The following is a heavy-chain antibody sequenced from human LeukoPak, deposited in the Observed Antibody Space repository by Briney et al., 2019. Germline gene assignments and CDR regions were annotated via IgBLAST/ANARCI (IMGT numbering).Heavy chain of an antibody. Sequence: GGSLRLSCAASGFSFGGYAMTWVRQAPGKGLEWVSSITYNGAATYYLDSVKARFTISRDNSRSTLYLQMDSLTAEDTALYYCAKDGHYFDGSTHIYFFDSWGQGTLVAVSS. CDR3: AKDGHYFDGSTHIYFFDS. V-gene: IGHV3-23*01. CDR1: GFSFGGYA. CDR2: ITYNGAAT. D-gene: IGHD3-9*01. J-gene: IGHJ4*02.